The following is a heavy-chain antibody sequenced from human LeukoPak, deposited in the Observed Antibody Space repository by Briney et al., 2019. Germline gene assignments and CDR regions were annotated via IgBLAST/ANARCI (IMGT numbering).Heavy chain of an antibody. Sequence: SETLSLTCTVSGGSISSYYWSWIRQPPGKGLEWTGYIYYSGSTNYNPSLKSRVTISVDTSKNQFSLKLSSVTAADTAVYYCARGSIAVLSSYYFDYWGQGTLVTVSS. V-gene: IGHV4-59*01. J-gene: IGHJ4*02. CDR2: IYYSGST. CDR3: ARGSIAVLSSYYFDY. D-gene: IGHD6-19*01. CDR1: GGSISSYY.